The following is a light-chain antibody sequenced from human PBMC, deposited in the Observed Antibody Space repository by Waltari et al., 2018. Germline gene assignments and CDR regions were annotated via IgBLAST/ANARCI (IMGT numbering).Light chain of an antibody. CDR1: QSVSSN. V-gene: IGKV3-15*01. Sequence: VMTQSPVTLSVSPGARVTLPCRASQSVSSNLVWYQQNPGQAPRLLIYGASTRATAIPARFSGSGSGTEFTLTISSLQSEDFGVYYCQQYNHWPWTFGQGTKVEL. CDR2: GAS. CDR3: QQYNHWPWT. J-gene: IGKJ1*01.